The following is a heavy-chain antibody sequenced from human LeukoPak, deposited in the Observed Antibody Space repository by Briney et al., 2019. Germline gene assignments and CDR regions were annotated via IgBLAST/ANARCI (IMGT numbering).Heavy chain of an antibody. CDR2: ITGSGGST. V-gene: IGHV3-23*01. D-gene: IGHD1-14*01. Sequence: PGGSLRLSCAASGFTLSSHAMTWVRQAPGKGLEWGSSITGSGGSTFYAASVEGRFTNSRDNTKNTLYLQMNSLRAEDTAVYYCAKLGISDGIDYWGQGTLVTVSS. CDR1: GFTLSSHA. CDR3: AKLGISDGIDY. J-gene: IGHJ4*02.